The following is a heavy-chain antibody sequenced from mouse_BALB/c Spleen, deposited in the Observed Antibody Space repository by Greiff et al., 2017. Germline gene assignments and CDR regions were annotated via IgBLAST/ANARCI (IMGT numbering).Heavy chain of an antibody. V-gene: IGHV2-2*02. Sequence: QVQLQQSGPGLVQPSQSLSITCTVSGFSLTSYGVHWVRQSPGKGLEWLGVIWSGGGTDYNAAFISRLSISKDNSKSQVFFKMNSLQANDTAIYYCARNYRGSYAMDYWGQGTSVTVSS. CDR2: IWSGGGT. CDR3: ARNYRGSYAMDY. J-gene: IGHJ4*01. CDR1: GFSLTSYG.